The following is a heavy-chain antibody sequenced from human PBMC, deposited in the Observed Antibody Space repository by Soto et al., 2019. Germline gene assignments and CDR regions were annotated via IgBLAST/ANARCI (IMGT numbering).Heavy chain of an antibody. Sequence: SGPTLVNPTQTLTLTCTFSGFSLSTSGVGVVWIRQPPGKALEWLALIYWNDDKRYSPSLKSRLTITKDTSKNQVVLTMTNMDPVATATYYCATDSGYSRSVPRAFDIWGQGTMVTVSS. J-gene: IGHJ3*02. D-gene: IGHD6-13*01. V-gene: IGHV2-5*01. CDR1: GFSLSTSGVG. CDR2: IYWNDDK. CDR3: ATDSGYSRSVPRAFDI.